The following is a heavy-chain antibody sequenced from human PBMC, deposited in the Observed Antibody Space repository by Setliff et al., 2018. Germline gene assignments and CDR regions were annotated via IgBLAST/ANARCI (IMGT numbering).Heavy chain of an antibody. CDR1: VYSISRDCH. CDR3: ARLRGAFDY. D-gene: IGHD3-16*01. Sequence: SETLSLTCAVSVYSISRDCHWGWIRQPPGKGLEWIGSIYYSGNTYYNASLKGRVTISGDTSKNQFSLRLNSATAADTAVYYCARLRGAFDYWGQGTLVTVS. CDR2: IYYSGNT. J-gene: IGHJ4*02. V-gene: IGHV4-38-2*01.